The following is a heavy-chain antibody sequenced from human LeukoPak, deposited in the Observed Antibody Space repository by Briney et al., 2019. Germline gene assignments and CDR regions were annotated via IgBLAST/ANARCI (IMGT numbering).Heavy chain of an antibody. V-gene: IGHV3-33*06. J-gene: IGHJ4*02. Sequence: GGSLRLSCAASGFIFNSYGLHWVRQAPGKGLEWVAVIWYDGSNKYYADSVKGRFTISRDNSKNTLYLQMNSLRAEDTAVYYCAKKLVGIAVAGTNYFDYWGQGTLVTVSS. CDR2: IWYDGSNK. D-gene: IGHD6-19*01. CDR3: AKKLVGIAVAGTNYFDY. CDR1: GFIFNSYG.